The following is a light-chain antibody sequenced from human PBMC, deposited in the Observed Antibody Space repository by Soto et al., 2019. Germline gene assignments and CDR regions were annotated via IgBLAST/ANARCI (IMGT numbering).Light chain of an antibody. CDR1: QSVSSGY. CDR2: GAS. CDR3: QQYNSWPLT. J-gene: IGKJ4*01. Sequence: EIVLTQSPGTLSLSPGERATLSCRASQSVSSGYLAWYQQKPGQAPRLLIYGASNRATGIPDRFRGSGSGTDFTLTISRLEPEDFAVYYCQQYNSWPLTFGGGTKVEIK. V-gene: IGKV3-20*01.